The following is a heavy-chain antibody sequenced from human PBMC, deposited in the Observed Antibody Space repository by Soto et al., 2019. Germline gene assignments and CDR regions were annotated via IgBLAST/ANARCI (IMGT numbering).Heavy chain of an antibody. D-gene: IGHD6-19*01. CDR2: ISYDGSNK. Sequence: QVQLVESGGGVVQPGRSLRLSCAASGFTFSSYGMHWVRQAPGKGLEWVAVISYDGSNKYYADSVKGRFTSSRDNSKNTLYLQMNSLRGEDTAVYYCAKGPRGVIAVAGIFDYWGQGTLVTVS. V-gene: IGHV3-30*18. CDR1: GFTFSSYG. CDR3: AKGPRGVIAVAGIFDY. J-gene: IGHJ4*02.